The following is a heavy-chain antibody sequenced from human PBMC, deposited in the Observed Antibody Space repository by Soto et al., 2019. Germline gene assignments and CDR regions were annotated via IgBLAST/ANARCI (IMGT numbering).Heavy chain of an antibody. V-gene: IGHV1-18*01. CDR3: ARVVPGAEAWFGP. Sequence: QVQLVQSGGEVKRPGASVKVSCKTSGYTFSNYGITWVRQAPGQPLEWLGWISLYSDGTNYAQKFQGRVSMTTDTSTTTAYMELRSLRSDETAVYFCARVVPGAEAWFGPWGQGTLVNVSS. J-gene: IGHJ5*02. D-gene: IGHD2-2*01. CDR1: GYTFSNYG. CDR2: ISLYSDGT.